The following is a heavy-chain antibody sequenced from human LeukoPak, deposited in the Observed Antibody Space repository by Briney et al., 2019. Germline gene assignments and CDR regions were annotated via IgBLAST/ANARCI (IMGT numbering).Heavy chain of an antibody. D-gene: IGHD3-3*01. CDR2: ISGSAHKI. V-gene: IGHV3-23*01. Sequence: GSLRLSCVASGITFSNYAVSWVRQAPEKGLDWVSVISGSAHKIRYADSVKGRFTISRDNSENIVYLQMNSLRAEDTAVYYCAKGEGYDFWSGYYYWYYYYGMDVWGQGTTVTVSS. CDR1: GITFSNYA. J-gene: IGHJ6*02. CDR3: AKGEGYDFWSGYYYWYYYYGMDV.